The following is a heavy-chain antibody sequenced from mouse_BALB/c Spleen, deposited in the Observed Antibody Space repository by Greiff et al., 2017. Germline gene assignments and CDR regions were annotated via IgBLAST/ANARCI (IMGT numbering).Heavy chain of an antibody. D-gene: IGHD2-4*01. CDR2: INSNGGST. CDR3: ASVYYDYPAWFAY. J-gene: IGHJ3*01. CDR1: GFTFSSYY. V-gene: IGHV5-6-2*01. Sequence: EVQLVESGGGLVKLGGSLKLSCAASGFTFSSYYMSWVRQTPEKRLELVAAINSNGGSTYYPDTVKGRFTISRDNAKNTLYLQMSSLKSEDTALYYCASVYYDYPAWFAYWGQGTLVTVSA.